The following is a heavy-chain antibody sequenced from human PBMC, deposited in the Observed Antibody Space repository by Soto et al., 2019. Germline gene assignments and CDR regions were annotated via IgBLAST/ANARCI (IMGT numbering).Heavy chain of an antibody. CDR1: GFTFTNYA. CDR3: AKDRGMTAVTPVDY. J-gene: IGHJ4*02. Sequence: PGGSLRLSCVASGFTFTNYAMSWVRQAPEKGLEWVSTISGSGDNTYYVDSVKGRFTISRDNSKNTLYLQMNNLRAEDTAVYFCAKDRGMTAVTPVDYCGQTALITDSS. V-gene: IGHV3-23*01. D-gene: IGHD4-17*01. CDR2: ISGSGDNT.